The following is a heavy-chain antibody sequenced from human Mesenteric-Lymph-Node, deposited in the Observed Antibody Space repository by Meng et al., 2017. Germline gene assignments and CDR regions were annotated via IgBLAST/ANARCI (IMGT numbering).Heavy chain of an antibody. Sequence: GESLKISCAASGFAFTTYWMHWVRQAPGKGLVWVARVNREGTITNYADSVKGRFTLSRDNAKNSLYLQMNSLRAEDTAVYYCARDLTYSYGYGPDYWGQGTLVTVSS. CDR2: VNREGTIT. CDR1: GFAFTTYW. CDR3: ARDLTYSYGYGPDY. V-gene: IGHV3-74*01. D-gene: IGHD5-18*01. J-gene: IGHJ4*02.